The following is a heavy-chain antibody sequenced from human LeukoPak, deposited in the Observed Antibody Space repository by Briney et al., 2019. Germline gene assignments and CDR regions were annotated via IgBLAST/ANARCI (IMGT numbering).Heavy chain of an antibody. CDR3: ARDPKGRSDAFDI. V-gene: IGHV1-69*01. CDR1: GGTFSSYA. CDR2: IIPIFGTA. Sequence: SVKVSCKASGGTFSSYAISWVRQAPGQGLEWMGGIIPIFGTANYAQKFQGRVTITADESTSTAYMELSSLRSEDTAVYYCARDPKGRSDAFDIWGQGTMVTVSS. J-gene: IGHJ3*02.